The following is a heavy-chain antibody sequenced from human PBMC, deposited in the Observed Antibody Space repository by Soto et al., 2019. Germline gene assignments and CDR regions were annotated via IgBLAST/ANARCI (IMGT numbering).Heavy chain of an antibody. CDR1: GYTFTSYG. V-gene: IGHV1-18*01. J-gene: IGHJ6*02. CDR2: ISAYNGNT. Sequence: ASVKVSCKASGYTFTSYGISWVRQAPGQGLEWMGWISAYNGNTNYAQKLQGRVTMTTDTSTSTAYMELRSLRSDDTAVYYCARDDRQWLRSRPHFGGYYYYYGMDVWGQGTTVTVSS. D-gene: IGHD5-12*01. CDR3: ARDDRQWLRSRPHFGGYYYYYGMDV.